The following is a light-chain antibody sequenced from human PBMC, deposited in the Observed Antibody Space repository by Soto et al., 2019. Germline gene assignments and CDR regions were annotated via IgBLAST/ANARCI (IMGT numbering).Light chain of an antibody. CDR2: GNS. V-gene: IGLV1-40*01. J-gene: IGLJ3*02. CDR1: STNIGAGYD. CDR3: QSYDSSLSEWV. Sequence: QSVLTQAPSVSGAPGQRVTISCTGSSTNIGAGYDVHWYAQLPGTAPKLLIYGNSNRPSGVPDRFSGSKSGTSASLAITGLQAEDEADYSCQSYDSSLSEWVFGGGTKLTVL.